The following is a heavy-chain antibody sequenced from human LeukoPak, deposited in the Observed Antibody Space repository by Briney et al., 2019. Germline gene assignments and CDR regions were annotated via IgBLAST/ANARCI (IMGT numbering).Heavy chain of an antibody. CDR2: RHYSGTT. CDR1: GGSISSGGYY. V-gene: IGHV4-31*03. J-gene: IGHJ4*02. D-gene: IGHD2-15*01. Sequence: SQTLSLTGTVSGGSISSGGYYWSWLRQHPGKGLEWIGYRHYSGTTYYNASLKSRLTISVDTSKNQFSLKLSSVTAADTAVYYCARASLAYCSGGGCYAIDHWGQGTLVTVSS. CDR3: ARASLAYCSGGGCYAIDH.